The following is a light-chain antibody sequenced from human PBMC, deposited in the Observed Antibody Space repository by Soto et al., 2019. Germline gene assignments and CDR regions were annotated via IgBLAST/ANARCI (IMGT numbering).Light chain of an antibody. CDR2: SNN. J-gene: IGLJ2*01. CDR1: SSNVGSNA. Sequence: QSALTQPPSASGTPGQRVTISCSGSSSNVGSNAVNWYQQLPGTAPQLLIYSNNQRPSGVPDRFSGSKSGTSASLAISGLQSEDEADYYCAAWDDSLIGVIFGGGTKLTVL. CDR3: AAWDDSLIGVI. V-gene: IGLV1-44*01.